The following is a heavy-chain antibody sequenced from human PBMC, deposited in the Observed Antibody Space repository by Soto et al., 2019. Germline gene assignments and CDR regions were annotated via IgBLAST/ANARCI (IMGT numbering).Heavy chain of an antibody. J-gene: IGHJ4*02. CDR1: GGSISSYY. V-gene: IGHV4-59*01. CDR2: IYYSGST. CDR3: ARVGCSGGSCYYDY. Sequence: QVQLQESGPGLVKPSETLSLTCTVSGGSISSYYWSWIRQPPGKGLEWIGYIYYSGSTNYNPSLHSRVTISVATSTNPFSLKLSSVTAADTAVYYCARVGCSGGSCYYDYWGQGTLVTVSS. D-gene: IGHD2-15*01.